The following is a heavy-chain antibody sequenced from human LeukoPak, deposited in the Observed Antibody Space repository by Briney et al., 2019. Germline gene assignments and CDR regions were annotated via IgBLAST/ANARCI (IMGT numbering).Heavy chain of an antibody. CDR3: AKSNGYGLIDI. J-gene: IGHJ3*02. CDR1: GGSFSGFY. CDR2: IFYSGST. Sequence: SETLSLTCAVYGGSFSGFYWSWIRQPPGKGLEWIGNIFYSGSTYYSPSLKSRVTISLDTSRNQFSLKLNSVTAADTAVYYCAKSNGYGLIDIWGQGTMVTVSS. V-gene: IGHV4-34*12. D-gene: IGHD2/OR15-2a*01.